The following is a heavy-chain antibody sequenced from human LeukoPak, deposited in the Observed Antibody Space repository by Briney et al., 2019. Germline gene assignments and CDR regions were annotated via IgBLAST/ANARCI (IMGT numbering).Heavy chain of an antibody. Sequence: GGSLRLSCAASGFTFSDSVMHWVRQAPGRGLEYVSAISNNGGSTYYVNSVKGRFTISRDNSKNTLYLQMGSLGAEDTAVYYCARDLLGDDTSPDYWGQGTLVTVSS. V-gene: IGHV3-64*01. J-gene: IGHJ4*02. CDR3: ARDLLGDDTSPDY. CDR2: ISNNGGST. CDR1: GFTFSDSV. D-gene: IGHD2-21*02.